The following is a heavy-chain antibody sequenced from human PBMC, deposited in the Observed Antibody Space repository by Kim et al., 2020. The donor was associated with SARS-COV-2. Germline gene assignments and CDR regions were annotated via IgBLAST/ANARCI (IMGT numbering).Heavy chain of an antibody. J-gene: IGHJ5*02. V-gene: IGHV4-39*01. CDR2: IYYSGST. CDR3: ARPRGGIAARPGWFDP. CDR1: GGSISSSSYY. Sequence: SETLSLTCTVSGGSISSSSYYWGWIRQPPGKGLEWIGSIYYSGSTYYNPSLKSRVTISVDTSKNQFSLKLSSVTAADTAVYYCARPRGGIAARPGWFDPWGQGTLVTVSS. D-gene: IGHD6-6*01.